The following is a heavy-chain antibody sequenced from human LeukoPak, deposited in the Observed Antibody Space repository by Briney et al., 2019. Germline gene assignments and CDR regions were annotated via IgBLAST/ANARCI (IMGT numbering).Heavy chain of an antibody. J-gene: IGHJ4*02. V-gene: IGHV3-23*01. D-gene: IGHD6-19*01. Sequence: PGGPLRLSCAASGFTFSSYAMSWVRQAPGKGLEWVPAISGSGGSTYYADSVKGRFTISRDNSKNTLYLQMNSLRPEDTAVYYCAKDDSSGLDYWGQGTLVTVSS. CDR3: AKDDSSGLDY. CDR2: ISGSGGST. CDR1: GFTFSSYA.